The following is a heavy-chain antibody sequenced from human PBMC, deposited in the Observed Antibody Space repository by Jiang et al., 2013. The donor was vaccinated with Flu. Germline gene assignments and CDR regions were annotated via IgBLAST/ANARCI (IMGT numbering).Heavy chain of an antibody. CDR2: IIPIFGIA. D-gene: IGHD4-17*01. J-gene: IGHJ6*02. Sequence: GAEVKKPGSSVKVSCKASGGTFSSYAISWVRQAPGQGLEWMGGIIPIFGIANYAQKFQGRVTITADESTSTAYMELSSLRSEDTAVYYCAGSPELMTTVTIGGSGGYYYYGMDVWGQGTTVTVS. CDR1: GGTFSSYA. CDR3: AGSPELMTTVTIGGSGGYYYYGMDV. V-gene: IGHV1-69*01.